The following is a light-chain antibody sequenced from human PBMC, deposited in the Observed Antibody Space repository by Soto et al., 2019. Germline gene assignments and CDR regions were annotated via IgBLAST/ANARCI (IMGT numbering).Light chain of an antibody. J-gene: IGKJ1*01. CDR1: QTISRY. V-gene: IGKV1-39*01. CDR2: SAS. Sequence: DIQMTQSPSSLSASVGERVNVTCRASQTISRYVNWYQQKPGKAPTLLISSASSLERGVPSRFSGGGSGTPFTLTIPGLQPEDFAPYSCQQNYRNTPWTFGQGTRWMSN. CDR3: QQNYRNTPWT.